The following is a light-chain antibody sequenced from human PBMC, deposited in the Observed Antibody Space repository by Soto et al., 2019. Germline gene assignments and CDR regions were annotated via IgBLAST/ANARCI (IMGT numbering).Light chain of an antibody. J-gene: IGKJ3*01. CDR3: QQYNDWPPLT. V-gene: IGKV3-15*01. Sequence: IVMTQSPATLSVSPGERATLSCRASQSVNDKVAWFQQKPGQAPRLLIIGASTTATGVPARFSGSGSGTEFTLTVSSLQSEDFAVYYCQQYNDWPPLTFGPGTKVDIK. CDR2: GAS. CDR1: QSVNDK.